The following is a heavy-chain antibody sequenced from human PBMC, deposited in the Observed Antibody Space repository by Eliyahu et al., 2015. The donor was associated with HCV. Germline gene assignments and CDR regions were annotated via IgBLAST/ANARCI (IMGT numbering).Heavy chain of an antibody. J-gene: IGHJ4*02. V-gene: IGHV2-70*01. D-gene: IGHD3-22*01. CDR1: GFSLGVSGES. CDR3: ARSVNYFDSSXYSDYFDY. CDR2: IDWADSK. Sequence: QVTLRESGPALVNPTQTLTLTCTFSGFSLGVSGESVSWIRQTPGKAPEWFALIDWADSKYYSASLKTRLSISKYPSKNQVVLTMTNVDPVDTGTYYCARSVNYFDSSXYSDYFDYWGQGALVTVSS.